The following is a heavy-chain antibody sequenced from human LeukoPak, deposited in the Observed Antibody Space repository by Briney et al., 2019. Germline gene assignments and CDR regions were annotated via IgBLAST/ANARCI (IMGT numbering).Heavy chain of an antibody. Sequence: SGTLSLTCAVSGGSISSSNWWSWVRQPPGKGLEWIGEIYHSGSTNYNPSLKSRVTISVDKSKNQFSLKLSSVTAADTAVYYCARGIVVVPAASLSGWFDPWGQGTLVTVSS. CDR3: ARGIVVVPAASLSGWFDP. D-gene: IGHD2-2*01. CDR2: IYHSGST. J-gene: IGHJ5*02. V-gene: IGHV4-4*02. CDR1: GGSISSSNW.